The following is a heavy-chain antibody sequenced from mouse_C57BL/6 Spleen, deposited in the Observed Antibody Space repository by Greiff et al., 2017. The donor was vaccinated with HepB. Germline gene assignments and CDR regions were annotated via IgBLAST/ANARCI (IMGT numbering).Heavy chain of an antibody. V-gene: IGHV1-19*01. CDR3: AREGDGWCPFDY. CDR1: GYTFTDYY. CDR2: INPYNGGT. Sequence: EVQLQESGPVLVKPGASVKMSCKASGYTFTDYYMNWVKQSHGKSLEWIGVINPYNGGTSYNQKFKGKATLTVDKSSSTAYMGLNSLTSEDSAVYYCAREGDGWCPFDYWGQGTTLTVSS. D-gene: IGHD1-1*02. J-gene: IGHJ2*01.